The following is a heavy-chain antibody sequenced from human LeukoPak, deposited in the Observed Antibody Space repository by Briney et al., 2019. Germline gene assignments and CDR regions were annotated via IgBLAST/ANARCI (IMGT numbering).Heavy chain of an antibody. CDR3: ARRDPNWYFDL. Sequence: ASETLSLTCTVSDGSISSYYWSWIRQPAGKGLEWIGRIYTSGSTDYNPSLKSRVTISVDKSKNQFSLKLTSVTAADTAVYYCARRDPNWYFDLWGRGTLVTVSS. J-gene: IGHJ2*01. CDR2: IYTSGST. V-gene: IGHV4-4*07. CDR1: DGSISSYY.